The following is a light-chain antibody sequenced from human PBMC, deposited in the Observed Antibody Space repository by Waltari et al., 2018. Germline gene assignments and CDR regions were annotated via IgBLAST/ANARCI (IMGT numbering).Light chain of an antibody. J-gene: IGKJ4*01. CDR1: QSISSN. CDR3: QQYNSWVT. CDR2: AAS. Sequence: EIVMTQSPATLSVSPGERATLSCRASQSISSNLAWYQQKPGQAPRLLIYAASTRATGSPARFSGSGSGTEFTLTISSLQSEDFVLYYCQQYNSWVTFGGGTKVEIK. V-gene: IGKV3-15*01.